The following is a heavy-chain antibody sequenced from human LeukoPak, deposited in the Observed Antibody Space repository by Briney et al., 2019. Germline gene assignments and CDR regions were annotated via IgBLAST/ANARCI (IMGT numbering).Heavy chain of an antibody. CDR1: GFTFSSYA. J-gene: IGHJ4*02. V-gene: IGHV3-49*04. CDR2: IASETYGGTA. Sequence: GVLRLSCAASGFTFSSYAMSWVRQAPGKGPEWVGFIASETYGGTAEYAASVKGRFTISRDDSNSIAYLQMNSLKTEDTAVYYCTRDQTPYYWGQGTLVTVSS. CDR3: TRDQTPYY.